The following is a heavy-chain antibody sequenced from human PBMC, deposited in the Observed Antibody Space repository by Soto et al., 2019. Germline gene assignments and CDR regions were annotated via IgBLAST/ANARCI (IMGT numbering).Heavy chain of an antibody. CDR3: ARDRYSGYHDLAPPFDY. Sequence: GGSLRLSCAASGFTCSSYSMNWVRQAPGKGLEWVSSISSSGSYIYYADSVKGRLTVSRDNAKNSLYLQMSSLRAEDTAVYYCARDRYSGYHDLAPPFDYWGQGTLVTVSS. V-gene: IGHV3-21*01. D-gene: IGHD5-12*01. CDR2: ISSSGSYI. J-gene: IGHJ4*02. CDR1: GFTCSSYS.